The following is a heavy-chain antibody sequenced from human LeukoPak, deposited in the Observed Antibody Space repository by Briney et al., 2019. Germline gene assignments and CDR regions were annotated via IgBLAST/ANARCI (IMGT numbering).Heavy chain of an antibody. CDR1: GYTFTGYY. Sequence: ASVKVSCKASGYTFTGYYMHWVRQAPGQGLEWMGWINPNSGGTNYAQKFQGRVTVTRDTSISTAYMELSRLRSDDTAVYYCARDRWFGDPTWGYYGMDVWGQGTTVTVSS. V-gene: IGHV1-2*02. CDR3: ARDRWFGDPTWGYYGMDV. D-gene: IGHD3-10*01. CDR2: INPNSGGT. J-gene: IGHJ6*02.